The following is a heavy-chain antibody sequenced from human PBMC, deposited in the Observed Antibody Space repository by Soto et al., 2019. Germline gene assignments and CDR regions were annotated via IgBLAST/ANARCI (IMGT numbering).Heavy chain of an antibody. CDR3: ARMESFGSLNWFDP. CDR1: GFTFNTHW. V-gene: IGHV3-74*01. J-gene: IGHJ5*02. D-gene: IGHD5-18*01. Sequence: PGGSLRLSCTASGFTFNTHWMHWVRQAPGKGLVWVSRIYFDGITTNYADSVKGRLTVSRDNAKNTVYLHVNTLRDEDTAIYYCARMESFGSLNWFDPWGQGTLVTVSS. CDR2: IYFDGITT.